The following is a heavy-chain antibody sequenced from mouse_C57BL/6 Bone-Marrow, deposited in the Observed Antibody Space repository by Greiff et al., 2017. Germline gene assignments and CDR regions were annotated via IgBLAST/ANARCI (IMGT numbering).Heavy chain of an antibody. CDR2: LRNKANGYTT. D-gene: IGHD1-1*01. CDR3: ARYRDYYGSLDLPMDY. V-gene: IGHV7-3*01. CDR1: GFTFTDYY. Sequence: EVMLVESGGGLVQPGGSLSLSCAASGFTFTDYYMRWVRQPPGKALEWLGFLRNKANGYTTEYSASVKGRFTISRDTSQSILYLQMNALRAEDSSTYYCARYRDYYGSLDLPMDYWGQGTSVTVSS. J-gene: IGHJ4*01.